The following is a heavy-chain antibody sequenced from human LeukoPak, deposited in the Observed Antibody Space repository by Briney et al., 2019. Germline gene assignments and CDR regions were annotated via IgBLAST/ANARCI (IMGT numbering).Heavy chain of an antibody. CDR1: GGSISISSYY. CDR3: ARYYYGSGSDHWYFDL. CDR2: IDTSGNT. Sequence: SETLSLTCSVPGGSISISSYYWSWIRQPAGKGLEWIGRIDTSGNTNYNPSLNSRVNMSVDTSKNQFSLKLSSVTAADTAVYYCARYYYGSGSDHWYFDLWGRGARVTVSS. V-gene: IGHV4-4*07. J-gene: IGHJ2*01. D-gene: IGHD3-10*01.